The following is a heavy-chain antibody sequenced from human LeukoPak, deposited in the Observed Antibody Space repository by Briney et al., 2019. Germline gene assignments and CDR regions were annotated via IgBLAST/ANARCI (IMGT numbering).Heavy chain of an antibody. CDR3: ARDARGAAAADDAFDV. V-gene: IGHV1-18*01. Sequence: ASVKVSCKASGHTFTTYGISWMRQAPGQGLEWMGWISGYNGNTNYAQNLQGRVTMTTDTSTSTAYMELRSLRSDDTAVYYCARDARGAAAADDAFDVWGQGTMVTVSS. CDR2: ISGYNGNT. J-gene: IGHJ3*01. CDR1: GHTFTTYG. D-gene: IGHD6-13*01.